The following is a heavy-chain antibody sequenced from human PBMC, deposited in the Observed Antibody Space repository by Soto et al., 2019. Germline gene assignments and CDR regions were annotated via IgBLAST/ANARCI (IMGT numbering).Heavy chain of an antibody. V-gene: IGHV1-69*01. Sequence: QVQLMQSGAEVKKPGSSVKVSCKASGGTFSSYAISWVRQAPGQGLEWMGGIIPIFGTANYAQKFQGRVTITADESTSTAYMELSSLRSEDTAVYYCARDSSSTSRAAYYCYGMDVWGQGTTVTVSS. CDR1: GGTFSSYA. D-gene: IGHD2-2*01. CDR3: ARDSSSTSRAAYYCYGMDV. J-gene: IGHJ6*02. CDR2: IIPIFGTA.